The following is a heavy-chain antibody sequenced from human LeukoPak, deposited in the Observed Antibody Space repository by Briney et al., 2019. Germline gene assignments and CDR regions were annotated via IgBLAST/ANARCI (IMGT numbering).Heavy chain of an antibody. CDR1: GFTFSSYA. V-gene: IGHV3-23*01. J-gene: IGHJ4*02. CDR2: ISGSGGST. CDR3: ATRPTHVLYYFDY. Sequence: GGSLRLSCAASGFTFSSYAMSWVRQAPGKGLEWVSAISGSGGSTYYADSVKGRFTTSRDNSKNTLYLQMNSLRAEDTAVYYCATRPTHVLYYFDYWGQGTLVTVSS. D-gene: IGHD6-6*01.